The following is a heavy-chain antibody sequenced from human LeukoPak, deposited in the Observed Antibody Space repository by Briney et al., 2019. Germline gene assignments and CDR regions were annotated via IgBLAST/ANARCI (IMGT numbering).Heavy chain of an antibody. D-gene: IGHD3-9*01. CDR3: ARDQYYYDILTGYYRYFDY. J-gene: IGHJ4*02. CDR2: FYSSGST. Sequence: SETLSLTCTVSGASISSYYWTWIRQPAGKGLEWIGRFYSSGSTNYNPSLKSRVTMSVDTSKNQFSLKLSSVTAADTAVYYCARDQYYYDILTGYYRYFDYWGQGTLVTVSS. CDR1: GASISSYY. V-gene: IGHV4-4*07.